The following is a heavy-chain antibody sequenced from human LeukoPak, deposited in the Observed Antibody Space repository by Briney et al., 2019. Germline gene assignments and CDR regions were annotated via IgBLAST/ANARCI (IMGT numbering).Heavy chain of an antibody. Sequence: ASVKVSFKASGYTFTSYDINWVRQATAQGLEWMGWMNPNSGNTGYAQKFQGRVTMTRNTSISTAYMELSSLRSEDTAVYYCASSTSRKDNWFDPWGQGTLVTVSS. D-gene: IGHD2-2*01. CDR2: MNPNSGNT. J-gene: IGHJ5*02. V-gene: IGHV1-8*01. CDR1: GYTFTSYD. CDR3: ASSTSRKDNWFDP.